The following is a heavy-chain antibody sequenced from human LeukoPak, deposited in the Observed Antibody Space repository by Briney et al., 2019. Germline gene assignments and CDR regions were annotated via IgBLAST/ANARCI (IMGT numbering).Heavy chain of an antibody. V-gene: IGHV3-66*02. J-gene: IGHJ6*03. CDR3: AREYVADCSSTSCTYYYYYNMDV. D-gene: IGHD2-2*01. CDR2: IYSGGST. CDR1: GFTFSSNY. Sequence: PGGSLTLSCAASGFTFSSNYMSWVRHAPGKGLEWVSVIYSGGSTYYADSVKGRFTISRDNSKHPLYPQTNSLRGEDTAVYYYAREYVADCSSTSCTYYYYYNMDVWGKGTTVTVSS.